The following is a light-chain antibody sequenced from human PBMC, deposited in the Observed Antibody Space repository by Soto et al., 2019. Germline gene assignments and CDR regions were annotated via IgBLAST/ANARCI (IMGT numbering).Light chain of an antibody. Sequence: QSVLTQPASVSGSPGQSITISCTGTSSDVGGYKYVSWYQQHPGKAPKLMIYEVSNRPSGVSHRFSGSKSGNTASLTISGLQAEDEAAYYCSSYPTANTYVFGTGTKVTVL. CDR3: SSYPTANTYV. CDR1: SSDVGGYKY. CDR2: EVS. J-gene: IGLJ1*01. V-gene: IGLV2-14*01.